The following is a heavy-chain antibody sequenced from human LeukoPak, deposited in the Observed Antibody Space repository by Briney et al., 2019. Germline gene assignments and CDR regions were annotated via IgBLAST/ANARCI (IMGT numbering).Heavy chain of an antibody. J-gene: IGHJ3*02. V-gene: IGHV1-18*01. D-gene: IGHD3-22*01. CDR3: ARLIDYYDSSGPRGAFDI. CDR1: GYTFTSYG. Sequence: ASVKVSCKASGYTFTSYGISWVRQAPGQGLEWMGWISAYNGNTNYAQKLQGRVTMTTDTSTSTAYMGLRSLRSDDTAVYYCARLIDYYDSSGPRGAFDIWGQGTMVTVSS. CDR2: ISAYNGNT.